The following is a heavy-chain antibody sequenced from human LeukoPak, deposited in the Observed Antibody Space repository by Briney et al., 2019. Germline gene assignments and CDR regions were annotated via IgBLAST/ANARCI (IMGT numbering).Heavy chain of an antibody. J-gene: IGHJ4*02. CDR2: IIPIFGTA. D-gene: IGHD1-26*01. CDR3: ARDGGSYHGSFDY. V-gene: IGHV1-69*13. Sequence: ASVKVSCKASGYTFTSYGISWVRQAPGQGLEWMGGIIPIFGTANYAQKFQGRVTITADESTSTAYMELSSLRSEDTAVYYCARDGGSYHGSFDYWGQGTLVTVSS. CDR1: GYTFTSYG.